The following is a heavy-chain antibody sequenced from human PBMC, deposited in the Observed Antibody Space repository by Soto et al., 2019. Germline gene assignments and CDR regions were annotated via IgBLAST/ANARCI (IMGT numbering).Heavy chain of an antibody. V-gene: IGHV3-30-3*01. CDR2: ISYDGSNK. CDR3: QGHPPYYYYGMDV. CDR1: GFTFSSYA. Sequence: QVQLVESGGGVVQPGRSLRLSCAASGFTFSSYAMHWVRQAPGKGLEWVAVISYDGSNKYYADSVKGRFTISRDNSKNTLYLQMNSLRAEDTAVYYCQGHPPYYYYGMDVWGQGTTVTVSS. J-gene: IGHJ6*02.